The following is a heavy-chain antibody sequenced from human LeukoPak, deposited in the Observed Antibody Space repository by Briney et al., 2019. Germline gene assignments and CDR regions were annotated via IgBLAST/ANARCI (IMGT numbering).Heavy chain of an antibody. Sequence: KPGGSLRLSCAASGFTFSSYSMNWVRQAPGKGLEWVSSISSSSSYIYYADSVKGRFTISRDNAKNSLYLQMNSLRAEDTAVHYCAETPPPPPQWLAYYYGMDVWGQGTTVTVSS. CDR1: GFTFSSYS. D-gene: IGHD6-19*01. J-gene: IGHJ6*02. V-gene: IGHV3-21*01. CDR3: AETPPPPPQWLAYYYGMDV. CDR2: ISSSSSYI.